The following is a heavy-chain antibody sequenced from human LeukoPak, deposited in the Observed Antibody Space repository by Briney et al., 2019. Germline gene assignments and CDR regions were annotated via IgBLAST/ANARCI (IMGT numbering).Heavy chain of an antibody. CDR3: ARVSIAAAGTEDWFDP. CDR1: GGTFSSYA. J-gene: IGHJ5*02. Sequence: SVKVSCKASGGTFSSYAISWVRQAPGQGLEWMGGIIPIFGTANYAQKFQGRVMITADESTSTAYMELRSLRSDDTAVYYCARVSIAAAGTEDWFDPWGQGTLVTVSS. V-gene: IGHV1-69*13. CDR2: IIPIFGTA. D-gene: IGHD6-13*01.